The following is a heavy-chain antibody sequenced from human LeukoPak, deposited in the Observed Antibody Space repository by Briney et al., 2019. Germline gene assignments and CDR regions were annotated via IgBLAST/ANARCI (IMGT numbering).Heavy chain of an antibody. CDR2: ISWNSGSI. Sequence: PGGSLRLSRAASGFTFDDYAMHWVRQAPGKGLEWVSGISWNSGSIGYADPVKGRFTISRDNAKNSLYLQMNSLRAEDTALYYCAKEGGFRGAAAGNFDYWGQGTLVTVSS. V-gene: IGHV3-9*01. CDR3: AKEGGFRGAAAGNFDY. CDR1: GFTFDDYA. D-gene: IGHD6-13*01. J-gene: IGHJ4*02.